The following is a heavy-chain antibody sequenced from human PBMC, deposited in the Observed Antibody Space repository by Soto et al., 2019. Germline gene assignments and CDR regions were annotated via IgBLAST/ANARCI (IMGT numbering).Heavy chain of an antibody. Sequence: ASVKVSCKASGYTFTSYVISWVRQAPGQSLEWMGWINAGNGNTEYSQKFQGRVTITRDTSASTAYMELSSLRSEDTAVYYCARDRGDYDYYYYYGMDVWGQGTTVTVSS. V-gene: IGHV1-3*01. J-gene: IGHJ6*02. D-gene: IGHD4-17*01. CDR1: GYTFTSYV. CDR3: ARDRGDYDYYYYYGMDV. CDR2: INAGNGNT.